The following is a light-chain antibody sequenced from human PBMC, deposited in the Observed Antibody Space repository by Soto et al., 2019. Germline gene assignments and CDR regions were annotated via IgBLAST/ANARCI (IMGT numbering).Light chain of an antibody. J-gene: IGKJ1*01. CDR3: QQGSSFPWT. Sequence: DIQMTQSPSTLSASVRDRVTITCRASQSISTWLAWYQQRPGKAPKLLIFDASSSESGVPSRFSGSGSGTEFTLTISSLQSDDFATYYCQQGSSFPWTFGQGTKVDIK. CDR1: QSISTW. CDR2: DAS. V-gene: IGKV1-5*01.